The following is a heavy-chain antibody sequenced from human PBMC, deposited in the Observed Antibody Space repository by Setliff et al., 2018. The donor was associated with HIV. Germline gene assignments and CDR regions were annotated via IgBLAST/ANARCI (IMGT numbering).Heavy chain of an antibody. CDR2: VDPKGGET. J-gene: IGHJ4*02. CDR3: ATVNYYDSSGFVY. CDR1: GYTFSDYY. Sequence: ASVKVSCKASGYTFSDYYIFWVQQAPGEGLEWMGRVDPKGGETIYAAKFQDRITITADTSTDTAYTELSSLRSEDTAVYYCATVNYYDSSGFVYWGQGTLVTVSS. V-gene: IGHV1-69-2*01. D-gene: IGHD3-22*01.